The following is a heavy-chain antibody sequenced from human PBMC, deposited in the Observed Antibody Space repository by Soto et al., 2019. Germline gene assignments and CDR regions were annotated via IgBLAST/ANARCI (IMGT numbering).Heavy chain of an antibody. Sequence: QVQLQESGPGLVKPSETLSLTCTVSGGSISSYYWSWIRQPPGKGLEWIGYIYYSGSTNYNPSLKSRVSISVDTSKNQFSLTLSSVTAADTAVYYCARLPYDYGAKYNWFDPWGQGTLVTVSS. CDR3: ARLPYDYGAKYNWFDP. CDR1: GGSISSYY. D-gene: IGHD4-17*01. V-gene: IGHV4-59*08. J-gene: IGHJ5*02. CDR2: IYYSGST.